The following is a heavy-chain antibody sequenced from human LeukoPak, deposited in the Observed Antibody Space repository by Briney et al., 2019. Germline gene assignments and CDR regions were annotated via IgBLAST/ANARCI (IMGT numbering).Heavy chain of an antibody. CDR3: ARDSYSSSRNDY. Sequence: GGSLRLSCAASGFTLSSYWMHWVRQAPGKGLVWVSRINSDGSTTNYADSVKGRFTISRDNAKNMLYLQMNSLRAEDTAVYYCARDSYSSSRNDYWGQGTLVTVSS. V-gene: IGHV3-74*01. CDR2: INSDGSTT. J-gene: IGHJ4*02. D-gene: IGHD6-13*01. CDR1: GFTLSSYW.